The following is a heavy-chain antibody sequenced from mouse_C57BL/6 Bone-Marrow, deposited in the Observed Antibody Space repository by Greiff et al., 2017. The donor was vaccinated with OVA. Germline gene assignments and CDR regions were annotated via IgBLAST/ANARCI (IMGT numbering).Heavy chain of an antibody. V-gene: IGHV6-3*01. D-gene: IGHD4-1*01. J-gene: IGHJ3*01. CDR2: IRLKSDNYAT. Sequence: DVKLVESGGGLVQPGGSMKLSCVASGFTFSNYWMNWVRQSPEKGLECVAQIRLKSDNYATHYAESVKGRFTISRDDSKSSVYLQMNNLRAEDTGIYYCTGKDWEGFAYWGQGTLVTVSA. CDR3: TGKDWEGFAY. CDR1: GFTFSNYW.